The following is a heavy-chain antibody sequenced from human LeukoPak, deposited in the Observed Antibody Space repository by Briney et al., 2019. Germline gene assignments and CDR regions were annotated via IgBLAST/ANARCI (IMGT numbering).Heavy chain of an antibody. CDR3: AMINSSPTPDYYGMDV. D-gene: IGHD6-13*01. J-gene: IGHJ6*02. CDR1: GYSFTSYW. Sequence: GESLKISCKGSGYSFTSYWIGWVRQMPGKGLEWMGIIYPGDSDTRYSPSFQGQVTISADKSISTAYLQWSSLKASDTAMYYCAMINSSPTPDYYGMDVWGQGTTVTVSS. CDR2: IYPGDSDT. V-gene: IGHV5-51*01.